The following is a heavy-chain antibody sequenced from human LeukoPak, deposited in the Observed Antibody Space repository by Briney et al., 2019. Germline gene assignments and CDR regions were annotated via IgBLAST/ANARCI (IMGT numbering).Heavy chain of an antibody. CDR1: GGSISSSSYY. D-gene: IGHD6-19*01. CDR2: IYYSGST. J-gene: IGHJ6*03. Sequence: PSETLSLTCTVSGGSISSSSYYWGWIRQPPGKGLEWIGSIYYSGSTYYNPSLKSRVTISVDTSKNQFSLKLSSVTAADTAVYYCARLARIAVAPQDPQLYYYCYYMDVWGKGTTVTVSS. V-gene: IGHV4-39*01. CDR3: ARLARIAVAPQDPQLYYYCYYMDV.